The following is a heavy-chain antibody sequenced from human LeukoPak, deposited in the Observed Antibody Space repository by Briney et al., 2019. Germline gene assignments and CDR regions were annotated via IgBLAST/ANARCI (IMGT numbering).Heavy chain of an antibody. CDR2: IKQDGSEK. CDR3: ASRGYSGYARAFDI. Sequence: GGSLRLSCAASGFTFSSYWMSWVRQAPGKGLEGVANIKQDGSEKYYVDSVKGRFTISRDNAKNSLYLQMNSLRAEDTAVYYCASRGYSGYARAFDIWGQGTMVTVSS. CDR1: GFTFSSYW. J-gene: IGHJ3*02. V-gene: IGHV3-7*01. D-gene: IGHD5-12*01.